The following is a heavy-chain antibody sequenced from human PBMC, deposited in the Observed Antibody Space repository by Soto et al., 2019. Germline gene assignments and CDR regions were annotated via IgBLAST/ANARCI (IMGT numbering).Heavy chain of an antibody. CDR2: IIPIFGTA. J-gene: IGHJ5*02. D-gene: IGHD6-6*01. CDR1: GGTFSSYA. CDR3: ARDRSIAARPGSYTWFDP. V-gene: IGHV1-69*01. Sequence: QVQLVQSGAEVKKPGSSVKVSCKASGGTFSSYAISWVRQAPGQGLEWMGGIIPIFGTANYAQKFQGRVTITADETKSKAYMELSSLRSEDTAVYYCARDRSIAARPGSYTWFDPWGQGTLVTVSS.